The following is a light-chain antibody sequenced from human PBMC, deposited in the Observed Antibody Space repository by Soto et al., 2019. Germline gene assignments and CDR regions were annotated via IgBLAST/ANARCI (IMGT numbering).Light chain of an antibody. CDR1: SSNIGAAYD. V-gene: IGLV1-40*01. CDR2: GNN. CDR3: QSYDSSLRSYV. J-gene: IGLJ1*01. Sequence: QSVLTQPPSMPGAPGQRVTISCTGSSSNIGAAYDVHWYKHLPGTAPKLLIYGNNNRPSGVPDRFSGSKSGTSASLAITGLQAGDEADYYCQSYDSSLRSYVFGTGTKVTVL.